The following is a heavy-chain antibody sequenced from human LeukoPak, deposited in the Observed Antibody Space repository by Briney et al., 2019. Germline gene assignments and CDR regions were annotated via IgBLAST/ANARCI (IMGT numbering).Heavy chain of an antibody. J-gene: IGHJ3*02. CDR2: ISSSGSTI. D-gene: IGHD6-13*01. V-gene: IGHV3-11*01. CDR1: GFTFSDYY. Sequence: PGGSLRLSCAASGFTFSDYYMSWIRQAPGKGLEWVSYISSSGSTIYYADSVKGRFTISRDNAKNSLYLQMNSLRAGDTAVYYCARSVYGAYSSSWYGAFDIWGQGTMVTVSS. CDR3: ARSVYGAYSSSWYGAFDI.